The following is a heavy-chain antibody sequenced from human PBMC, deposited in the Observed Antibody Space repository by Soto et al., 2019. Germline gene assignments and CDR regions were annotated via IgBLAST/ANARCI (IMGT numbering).Heavy chain of an antibody. D-gene: IGHD3-3*01. CDR3: ARGNRFLNYDFWSGYRKTFDY. V-gene: IGHV1-8*01. J-gene: IGHJ4*02. CDR1: GYTFTSYD. Sequence: ASVKVSCKASGYTFTSYDINWVRQATGQGLEWMGWMNPNSGNTGYAQKFQGRVTMTRNTSISTAYMELSSLRSEDTAVYYCARGNRFLNYDFWSGYRKTFDYWGQGTLVTVSS. CDR2: MNPNSGNT.